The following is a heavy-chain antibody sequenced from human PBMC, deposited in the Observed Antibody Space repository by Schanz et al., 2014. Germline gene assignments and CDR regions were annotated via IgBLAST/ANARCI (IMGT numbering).Heavy chain of an antibody. CDR2: LSAGADRI. Sequence: EVQLXEYGGGLVQPGGSLRLSCAASGFTFNNYAMGWVRQAPGKGLEWVSALSAGADRIYYANSVKGRFTVTRDNSKNTLYLQMNSLTAEDTAVYFCAKDTRMTPAGTGVFFDYWGQGTLVTVSS. V-gene: IGHV3-23*04. CDR3: AKDTRMTPAGTGVFFDY. D-gene: IGHD6-13*01. J-gene: IGHJ4*02. CDR1: GFTFNNYA.